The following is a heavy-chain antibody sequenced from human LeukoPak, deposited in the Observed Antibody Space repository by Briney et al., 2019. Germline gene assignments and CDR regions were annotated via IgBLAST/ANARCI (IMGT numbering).Heavy chain of an antibody. CDR3: ARLKYYDSTGYSPGYYMDV. J-gene: IGHJ6*03. CDR2: IYITGST. V-gene: IGHV4-4*07. CDR1: GGSIINYY. Sequence: SETLSLTCTVSGGSIINYYWSWIRQSAGTGLEWVGRIYITGSTNYNPSLQSRLSMSVDTSKDQFSLRLTSVSAADTAVYYCARLKYYDSTGYSPGYYMDVWGKGITVTVSS. D-gene: IGHD3-22*01.